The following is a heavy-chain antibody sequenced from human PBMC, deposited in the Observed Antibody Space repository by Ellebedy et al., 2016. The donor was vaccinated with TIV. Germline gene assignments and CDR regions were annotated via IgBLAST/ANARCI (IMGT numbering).Heavy chain of an antibody. D-gene: IGHD4-23*01. J-gene: IGHJ3*02. Sequence: GESLKISCAASGFTFSSYGMHWVRQAPGKGLEWVAVIWYDGSNKYYADSVKGRFTISRDNSKNTLYLQMNSLRAEDTAVYYCARHADFGGDDAFDIWGPGTMVIVSS. CDR2: IWYDGSNK. CDR1: GFTFSSYG. V-gene: IGHV3-33*08. CDR3: ARHADFGGDDAFDI.